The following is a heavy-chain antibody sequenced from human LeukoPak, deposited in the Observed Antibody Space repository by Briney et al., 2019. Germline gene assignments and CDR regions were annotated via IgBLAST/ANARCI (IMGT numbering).Heavy chain of an antibody. D-gene: IGHD1-1*01. V-gene: IGHV5-51*01. CDR1: GYSFTNYW. CDR2: IYPGDSDT. J-gene: IGHJ5*02. Sequence: GESLKISCKGSGYSFTNYWIGWVRQMPGKGLEWMGIIYPGDSDTRYSPSFQGQVTISADKSISTAYLQWSSLKASDTAMYYCARGQLERQGRNWFDPWGQGTLVTVSS. CDR3: ARGQLERQGRNWFDP.